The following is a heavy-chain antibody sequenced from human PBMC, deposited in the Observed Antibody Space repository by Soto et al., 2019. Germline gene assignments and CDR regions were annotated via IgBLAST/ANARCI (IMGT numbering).Heavy chain of an antibody. CDR2: VSPPFRTS. D-gene: IGHD3-10*01. Sequence: QVQLVQSGAEVKKPGSSVKVSCKTSGVSFNNNGIGWVRQAPGHGLEWMGGVSPPFRTSHYARKFQGRISITADAATGKVNMELSSLTSEDTAQYYCARVLYYGSGSYSPYGMDVWGHGTTVTVSS. J-gene: IGHJ6*02. V-gene: IGHV1-69*01. CDR1: GVSFNNNG. CDR3: ARVLYYGSGSYSPYGMDV.